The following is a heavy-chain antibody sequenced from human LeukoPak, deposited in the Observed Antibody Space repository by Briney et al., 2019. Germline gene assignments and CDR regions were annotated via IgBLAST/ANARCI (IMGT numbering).Heavy chain of an antibody. Sequence: GGSLRLSCAASGFTFSNYAVTWVRQAPGKGLEWVSVISNRGGTTYYADSVKGRFTISRDNSKNTLYLQMSSLRAEDTAIYYCARYCSGASCYSGVDYWGQGTLVPVSS. CDR2: ISNRGGTT. CDR3: ARYCSGASCYSGVDY. D-gene: IGHD2-15*01. CDR1: GFTFSNYA. J-gene: IGHJ4*02. V-gene: IGHV3-23*01.